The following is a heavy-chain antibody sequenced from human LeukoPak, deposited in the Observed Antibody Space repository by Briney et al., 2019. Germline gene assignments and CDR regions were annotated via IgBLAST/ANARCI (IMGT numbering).Heavy chain of an antibody. D-gene: IGHD4-17*01. CDR1: GYTFTGYY. CDR2: ISAYNGNT. V-gene: IGHV1-18*04. Sequence: GASVKVSCKASGYTFTGYYMHWVRQAPGQGLEWMGWISAYNGNTNYAQKLQGRVTMTTDTSTSTAYMELRSLRSDDTAVYYCARGDGDLYYYYGMDVWGQGTTVTVSS. J-gene: IGHJ6*02. CDR3: ARGDGDLYYYYGMDV.